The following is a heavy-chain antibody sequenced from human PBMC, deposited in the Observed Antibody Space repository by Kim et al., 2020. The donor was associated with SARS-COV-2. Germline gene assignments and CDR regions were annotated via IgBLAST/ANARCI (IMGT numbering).Heavy chain of an antibody. V-gene: IGHV3-23*01. D-gene: IGHD3-10*01. J-gene: IGHJ4*02. Sequence: GRFPISRDNSKNTLYLQMNSRRAEDTAVYYCAKDLSPITMVQGVIGYFDYWGQGTLVTVSS. CDR3: AKDLSPITMVQGVIGYFDY.